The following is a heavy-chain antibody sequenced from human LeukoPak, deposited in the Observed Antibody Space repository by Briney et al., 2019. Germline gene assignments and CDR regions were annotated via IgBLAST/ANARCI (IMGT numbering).Heavy chain of an antibody. CDR1: GFTFSSYW. J-gene: IGHJ4*02. V-gene: IGHV3-74*01. CDR2: INSDGSST. Sequence: PGGSLRLSCAASGFTFSSYWMPWVRQAPGKGLVWVSRINSDGSSTSYADSVKGRFTISRDNAKNTLYLQMNSLRAEDTAVYYCARLTTSTYYYDSSGYYGRNYWGQGTLVTVSS. D-gene: IGHD3-22*01. CDR3: ARLTTSTYYYDSSGYYGRNY.